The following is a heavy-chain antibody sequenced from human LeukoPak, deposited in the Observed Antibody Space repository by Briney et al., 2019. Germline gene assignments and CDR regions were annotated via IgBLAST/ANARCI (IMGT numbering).Heavy chain of an antibody. CDR3: ARGTSGSGSYTVLLDY. Sequence: GGSLRLSCAASGFTFSSYGMHWVRQAPGKGLEWVAVIWFDGSNKYYADSVKGRFTISRDNSKNTLYLQMNSLRAEDTAVYYCARGTSGSGSYTVLLDYWGQGTLVTVSS. J-gene: IGHJ4*02. V-gene: IGHV3-33*01. D-gene: IGHD3-10*01. CDR2: IWFDGSNK. CDR1: GFTFSSYG.